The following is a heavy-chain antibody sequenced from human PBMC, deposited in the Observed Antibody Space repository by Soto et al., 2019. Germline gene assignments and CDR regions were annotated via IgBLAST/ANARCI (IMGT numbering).Heavy chain of an antibody. CDR2: ISSSSSYI. D-gene: IGHD3-16*01. V-gene: IGHV3-21*01. CDR1: GFTFSSYS. J-gene: IGHJ3*02. Sequence: RLSCAASGFTFSSYSMNWVRQAPGKGLEWVSSISSSSSYIYYADSVKGRFTISRDNAKNSLYLQMNSLRAEDTAVYYCARVWGTTGHAFDIWGQGTMVTVSS. CDR3: ARVWGTTGHAFDI.